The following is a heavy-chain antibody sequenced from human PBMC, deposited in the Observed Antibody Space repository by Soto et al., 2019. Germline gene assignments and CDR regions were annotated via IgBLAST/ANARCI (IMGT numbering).Heavy chain of an antibody. CDR1: GFTFSSSW. CDR2: IKQDGSEK. J-gene: IGHJ6*02. Sequence: PGGSLRLSCAASGFTFSSSWMSWVRQAPGKGLEWVANIKQDGSEKYYVDSVKGRFTISRDNAKNSLYLQMNSLRAEDTAVYYCARKYGMDVWGQGTTVTVSS. V-gene: IGHV3-7*03. CDR3: ARKYGMDV.